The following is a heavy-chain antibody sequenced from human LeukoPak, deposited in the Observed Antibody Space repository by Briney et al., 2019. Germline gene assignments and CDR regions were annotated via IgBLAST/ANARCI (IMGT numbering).Heavy chain of an antibody. CDR2: IYTSGST. Sequence: SETLSLTCTVSGGSISSGSYYWSWIRQPAGKGLEWIGRIYTSGSTNYNPSLKSRVTISVDTSKNQFSLKLSSVTAADTAVYYCAREGTVAKRGFDPWGQGTLVTVSS. J-gene: IGHJ5*02. D-gene: IGHD4-23*01. CDR3: AREGTVAKRGFDP. CDR1: GGSISSGSYY. V-gene: IGHV4-61*02.